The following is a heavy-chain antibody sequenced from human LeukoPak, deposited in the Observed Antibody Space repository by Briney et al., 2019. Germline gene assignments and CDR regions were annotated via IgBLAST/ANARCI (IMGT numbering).Heavy chain of an antibody. CDR3: ARFVMAVAGPPEIWFDP. D-gene: IGHD6-19*01. J-gene: IGHJ5*02. Sequence: SETLSLTCTVSGGSISSSSYYWGWIRQPPGKGLEWIGSIYYSGSTYYNPSLKSRVTISVDTSKNQFSLKLSSVTAADTAVYYCARFVMAVAGPPEIWFDPWGQGTLVTVSS. V-gene: IGHV4-39*01. CDR2: IYYSGST. CDR1: GGSISSSSYY.